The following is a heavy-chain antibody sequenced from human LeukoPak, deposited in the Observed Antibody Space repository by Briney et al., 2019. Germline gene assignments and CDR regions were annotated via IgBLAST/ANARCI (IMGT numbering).Heavy chain of an antibody. CDR1: GFTFSSYA. CDR3: ARVEYSSSPPFDY. Sequence: GGSLRLSRAASGFTFSSYAMSWVRQAPGKGLEWVSAISGSGGSTYYADSVTGRFTISRDNSKNTLYLQMNSLRAEDTAVYYCARVEYSSSPPFDYWGQGTLVTVSS. D-gene: IGHD6-6*01. V-gene: IGHV3-23*01. CDR2: ISGSGGST. J-gene: IGHJ4*02.